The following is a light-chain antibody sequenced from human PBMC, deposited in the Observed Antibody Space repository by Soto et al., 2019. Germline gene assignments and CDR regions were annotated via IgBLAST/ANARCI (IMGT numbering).Light chain of an antibody. CDR3: QHDFDFPLT. CDR2: KAS. CDR1: QSLSGL. V-gene: IGKV1-5*03. J-gene: IGKJ4*01. Sequence: DIHMTQSPSTLSASVGDRVTITCRASQSLSGLLAWYQQKPGKAPKVLIYKASNLGSGVPSRFSGSGSGTEFSITLSSLQPDDFATYYCQHDFDFPLTYGGGTKVEIK.